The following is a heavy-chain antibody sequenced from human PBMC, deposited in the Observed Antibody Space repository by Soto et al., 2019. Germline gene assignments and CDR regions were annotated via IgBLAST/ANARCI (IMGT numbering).Heavy chain of an antibody. CDR3: ARVGVSGSHFDS. V-gene: IGHV3-33*01. D-gene: IGHD3-22*01. CDR1: GFTFSSYG. Sequence: QVQLVESGGGVVQPGRSLRLSCAASGFTFSSYGMHWVRQAPGKGLEWVAVIWYDGSNKYYADSVKGRFTISRDNSKNTLYLQMNSLRAEDTAVYYCARVGVSGSHFDSWGQGTLVTVSS. J-gene: IGHJ4*02. CDR2: IWYDGSNK.